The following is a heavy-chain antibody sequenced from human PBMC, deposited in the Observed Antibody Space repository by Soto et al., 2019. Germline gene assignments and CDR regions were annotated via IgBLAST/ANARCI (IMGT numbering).Heavy chain of an antibody. CDR1: GFTFDDYA. CDR2: ISWNSGRI. D-gene: IGHD3-16*01. CDR3: TKARLWGGDGYNSYYYNAMDV. Sequence: EMQLVESGGGLVQPGMSLRLSCAASGFTFDDYAMYWVRQVPGKGLEWVSGISWNSGRIGYADSVKGRFTISRDNAKNSLYLQMNSLRPEDTALYYCTKARLWGGDGYNSYYYNAMDV. V-gene: IGHV3-9*01. J-gene: IGHJ6*01.